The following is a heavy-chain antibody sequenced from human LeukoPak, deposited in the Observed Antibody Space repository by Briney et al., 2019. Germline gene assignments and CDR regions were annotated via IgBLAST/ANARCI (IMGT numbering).Heavy chain of an antibody. CDR3: ARDPAYDFLTGYPVSFFDF. D-gene: IGHD3-9*01. J-gene: IGHJ4*02. CDR2: ISAYNGNT. Sequence: GASVKVSCKASGYTFTSYGISWVRQAPGQGLEWMGWISAYNGNTNYAQKLQGRVTMTTDTSTSTAYMELRSLRSDDTAVYYCARDPAYDFLTGYPVSFFDFWGQGTLVTVSS. CDR1: GYTFTSYG. V-gene: IGHV1-18*01.